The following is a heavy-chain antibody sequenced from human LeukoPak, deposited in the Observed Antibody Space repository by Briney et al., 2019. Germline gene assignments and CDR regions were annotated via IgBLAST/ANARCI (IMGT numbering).Heavy chain of an antibody. D-gene: IGHD3-3*01. CDR2: ISGSGGST. CDR1: GFTFSSYA. Sequence: PGGSLRLSCAASGFTFSSYAMSWVRQAPGKGLEWVSAISGSGGSTYYADSVKGRFTISRDNSKNTLYLQMNSLRAEDTAVYYCAKDLPYYDFWSGYGKSQNWFDPWGQGTLVTVSS. CDR3: AKDLPYYDFWSGYGKSQNWFDP. J-gene: IGHJ5*02. V-gene: IGHV3-23*01.